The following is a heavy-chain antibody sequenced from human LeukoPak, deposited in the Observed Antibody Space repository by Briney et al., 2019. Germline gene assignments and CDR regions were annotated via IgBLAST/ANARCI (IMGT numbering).Heavy chain of an antibody. CDR1: GFTFSSYG. V-gene: IGHV3-30*02. D-gene: IGHD6-6*01. CDR3: AKDLSSSRHDPGY. CDR2: IRYDGSNK. J-gene: IGHJ4*02. Sequence: PGGSQRLSCAASGFTFSSYGMHWVRQAPGKGLEWVAFIRYDGSNKYYADSVKGRFTISRDNSKNTLYLQMNSLRAEDTAVYYCAKDLSSSRHDPGYWGQGTLVTVSS.